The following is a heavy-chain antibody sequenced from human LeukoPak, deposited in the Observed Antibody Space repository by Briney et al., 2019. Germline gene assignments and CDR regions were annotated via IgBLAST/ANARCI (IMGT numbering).Heavy chain of an antibody. V-gene: IGHV1-69*10. CDR2: IIPILGTS. J-gene: IGHJ6*03. CDR3: GRGARPPHYYYYMDV. D-gene: IGHD5-12*01. CDR1: GYTFTSYG. Sequence: SVKVSCKASGYTFTSYGISWVRQAPGQGLEWMGGIIPILGTSNYAQKFQGRVTITADKSTSTAYMELSSLRSEDTAVYYCGRGARPPHYYYYMDVWGKGTTVTVSS.